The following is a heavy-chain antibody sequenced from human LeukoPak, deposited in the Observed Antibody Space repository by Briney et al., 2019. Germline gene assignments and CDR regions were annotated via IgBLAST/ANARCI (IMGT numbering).Heavy chain of an antibody. J-gene: IGHJ4*02. CDR1: GFTFSSYA. CDR2: ITGSGGRT. CDR3: VRNFQGVVIPSFDY. D-gene: IGHD3-3*01. V-gene: IGHV3-23*01. Sequence: GGSLRLSCAASGFTFSSYAMNWVRQAPGKGLEWVSAITGSGGRTYYADSVKGRFTISRDNSKNPLYLQMNSLRAEDTAVYYCVRNFQGVVIPSFDYWGQGTLVTVSS.